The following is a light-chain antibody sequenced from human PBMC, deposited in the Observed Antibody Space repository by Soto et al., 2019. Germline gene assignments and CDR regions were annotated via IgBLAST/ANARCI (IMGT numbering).Light chain of an antibody. J-gene: IGKJ2*01. CDR1: QSVSSN. CDR3: QQYNNWPYT. Sequence: EIVMTQSPATLSVSPGERATLSCRASQSVSSNLAWYQQKPGQAPRLLIYGASTRATGIPARFSGSGSGTGFTLHISSLQSEDFGVYYCQQYNNWPYTFGQGTKLEIK. CDR2: GAS. V-gene: IGKV3-15*01.